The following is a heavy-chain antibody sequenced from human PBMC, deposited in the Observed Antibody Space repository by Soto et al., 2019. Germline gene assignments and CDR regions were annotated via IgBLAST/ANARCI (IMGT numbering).Heavy chain of an antibody. Sequence: EVQLVESGGGLVQPGGSLRLSCAASGFTVSDNYMNWVRQAPGKGLEWVAVIYRGTTYYADSVKGRFTISRDNSKNILYLQMCSLRPEDTAVYYCATDVDRLDYDSTGYSFDYWGQGTLVAVSS. D-gene: IGHD3-22*01. J-gene: IGHJ4*02. CDR2: IYRGTT. CDR3: ATDVDRLDYDSTGYSFDY. CDR1: GFTVSDNY. V-gene: IGHV3-66*01.